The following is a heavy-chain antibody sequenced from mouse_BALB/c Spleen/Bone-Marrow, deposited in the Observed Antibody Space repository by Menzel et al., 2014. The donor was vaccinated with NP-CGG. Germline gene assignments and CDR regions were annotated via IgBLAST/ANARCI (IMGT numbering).Heavy chain of an antibody. Sequence: EVQLQESGAELVKPGASVKLSCTASGFNIKDTYMHWVKQRPEQGPEWIGRIDPANGNTKYDPKFQGKATITADTSSNTAYLQLSSLTSEDTAVYYCAVYDCEGFAYRGQGTLVTVSA. V-gene: IGHV14-3*02. J-gene: IGHJ3*01. CDR2: IDPANGNT. CDR1: GFNIKDTY. CDR3: AVYDCEGFAY. D-gene: IGHD2-4*01.